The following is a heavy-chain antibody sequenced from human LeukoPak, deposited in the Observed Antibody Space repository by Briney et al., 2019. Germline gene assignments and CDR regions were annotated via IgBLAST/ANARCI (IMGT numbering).Heavy chain of an antibody. V-gene: IGHV1-69*04. D-gene: IGHD4-17*01. CDR1: GRTFSGYA. Sequence: ASVKVSCKAAGRTFSGYAISLVRQAPGQGLEWMGRIIPILGIANYAQKFQGRVTITADKSTSTAYMELSSLRSEDTAVYYCARDTHDYGDSEVDYWGQGTLVTVSS. CDR3: ARDTHDYGDSEVDY. CDR2: IIPILGIA. J-gene: IGHJ4*02.